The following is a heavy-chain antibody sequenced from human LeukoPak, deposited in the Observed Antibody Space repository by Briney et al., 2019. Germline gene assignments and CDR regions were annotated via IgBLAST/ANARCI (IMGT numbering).Heavy chain of an antibody. J-gene: IGHJ5*02. CDR2: INPSGGST. V-gene: IGHV1-46*01. Sequence: ASVKVSCKASGYTFTSYYMHWVRQAPGQGLEWMGIINPSGGSTSYAQKFQGRVTMTRDMSTSTVYMELSSLRSEDTAEYYCARDQSLHSVPGWFDPWGQGTLVTVSS. D-gene: IGHD4-11*01. CDR3: ARDQSLHSVPGWFDP. CDR1: GYTFTSYY.